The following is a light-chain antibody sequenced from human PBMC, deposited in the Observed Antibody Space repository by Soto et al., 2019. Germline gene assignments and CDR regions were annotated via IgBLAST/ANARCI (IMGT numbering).Light chain of an antibody. Sequence: ENVLTQSPGTLSLSPGERATLSCRASQSGGSSYLAWYQQKPGQAPRLLIYSTSSRATDIPDRFSGSGSGTDFTLTISRLEPEDFAVYYCQQYDSPIWTFGQGTKVEIK. CDR3: QQYDSPIWT. CDR1: QSGGSSY. J-gene: IGKJ1*01. CDR2: STS. V-gene: IGKV3-20*01.